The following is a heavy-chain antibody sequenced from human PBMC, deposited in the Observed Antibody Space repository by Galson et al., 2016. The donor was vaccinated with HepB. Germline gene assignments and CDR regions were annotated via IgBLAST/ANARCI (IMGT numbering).Heavy chain of an antibody. J-gene: IGHJ5*02. Sequence: QSGAEVKKPGESLTISCKASGYIFTSYEIGWVRQMPGKGLEWMGIIYPADSETTYSPSFQGQVTISADKSTSTAYLQWSSLKASDTAMYYCARPYQDGPWGQGTLVTVSS. D-gene: IGHD2-2*01. CDR3: ARPYQDGP. CDR1: GYIFTSYE. CDR2: IYPADSET. V-gene: IGHV5-51*01.